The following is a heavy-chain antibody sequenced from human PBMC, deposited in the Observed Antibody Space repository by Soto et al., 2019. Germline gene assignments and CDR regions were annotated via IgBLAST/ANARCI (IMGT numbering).Heavy chain of an antibody. CDR2: IVVGSGNT. CDR3: AAAYYYDSSGYYGFDY. D-gene: IGHD3-22*01. J-gene: IGHJ4*02. Sequence: QMQLVQSGPEVKKPGTSVKVSCKASGFTFTSSAVQWVRQARGQRLEWIGWIVVGSGNTNYAQKFQERVTITRDMXTSXAYMELSSLRSEDTAVYYCAAAYYYDSSGYYGFDYWGQGTLVTVSS. CDR1: GFTFTSSA. V-gene: IGHV1-58*01.